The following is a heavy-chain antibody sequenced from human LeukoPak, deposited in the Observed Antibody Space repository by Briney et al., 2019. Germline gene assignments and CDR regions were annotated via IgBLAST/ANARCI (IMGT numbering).Heavy chain of an antibody. Sequence: PGGSLRLSCAASGFTFSSYAMSWVRQAPGKGLEWVSAISGSGGSTYYADSVKGRFTISRDNSKNTLYLQMNSLRAEDTAVYYCAKGECSGCQGTLDYWGQGTLVTVSS. CDR2: ISGSGGST. V-gene: IGHV3-23*01. D-gene: IGHD6-19*01. CDR3: AKGECSGCQGTLDY. J-gene: IGHJ4*02. CDR1: GFTFSSYA.